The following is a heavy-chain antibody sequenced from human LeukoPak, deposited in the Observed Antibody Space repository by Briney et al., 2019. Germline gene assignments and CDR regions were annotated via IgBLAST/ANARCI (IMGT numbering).Heavy chain of an antibody. CDR1: GGSFSGYY. V-gene: IGHV4-34*01. CDR2: INHSGST. Sequence: PSETLSLTCAVYGGSFSGYYWSWIRQPPGKGLGWIGEINHSGSTNYNPSLKSRVTISVDTSKNQFSLKLSSVTAADTAVYYCARVRSSSWYVSYRDYWGQGTLVTVSS. D-gene: IGHD6-13*01. J-gene: IGHJ4*02. CDR3: ARVRSSSWYVSYRDY.